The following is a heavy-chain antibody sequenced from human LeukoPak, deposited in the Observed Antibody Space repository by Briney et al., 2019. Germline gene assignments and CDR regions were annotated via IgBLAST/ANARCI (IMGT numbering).Heavy chain of an antibody. CDR3: ARESAAINFDY. V-gene: IGHV1-18*04. CDR2: ISTYNGNT. D-gene: IGHD2-2*01. J-gene: IGHJ4*02. Sequence: ASVKVSCKAPAYTFTRYYMHWVRQAPGQGLEWMGWISTYNGNTNYAQKLQGRVTMTTDTSTSTAYMELRSLRSDDTAVYYCARESAAINFDYWGQGTLVTVSS. CDR1: AYTFTRYY.